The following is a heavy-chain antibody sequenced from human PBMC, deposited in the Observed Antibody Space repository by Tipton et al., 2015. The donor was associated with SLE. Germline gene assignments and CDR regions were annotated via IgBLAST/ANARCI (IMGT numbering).Heavy chain of an antibody. CDR1: GFSFSSYW. CDR3: ARDYGDYLDN. Sequence: SLRLSCAASGFSFSSYWMSWVRQAPGKGLGWVANIKQDGTEKNYVDSVKGRFTISRDNAKNSLYLQMNSLRAEDTAVYYCARDYGDYLDNWGQGTLVTVSS. D-gene: IGHD4-17*01. J-gene: IGHJ4*02. V-gene: IGHV3-7*03. CDR2: IKQDGTEK.